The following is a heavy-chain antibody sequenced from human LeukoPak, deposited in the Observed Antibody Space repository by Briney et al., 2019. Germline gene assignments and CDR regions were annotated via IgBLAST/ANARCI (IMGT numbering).Heavy chain of an antibody. D-gene: IGHD5-12*01. J-gene: IGHJ4*02. Sequence: AGGSLRLSCAASGFSFSSYEMNWVRQAPGKGLEWVSYISASGTTIYYADSVKGRFTISRDSSKNTLFLQMNSLRAEDTALYYCTRGATTMDSWGQGTLVIVSS. CDR3: TRGATTMDS. V-gene: IGHV3-48*03. CDR1: GFSFSSYE. CDR2: ISASGTTI.